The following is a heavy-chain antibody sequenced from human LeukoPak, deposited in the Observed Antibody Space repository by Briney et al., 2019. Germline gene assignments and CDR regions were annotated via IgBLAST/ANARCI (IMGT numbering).Heavy chain of an antibody. CDR1: GFTFSSYE. CDR2: ISSSGSTI. D-gene: IGHD5-18*01. J-gene: IGHJ3*02. Sequence: GGSLRLSCAASGFTFSSYEMNWVRQAPGKGLEWVSYISSSGSTIYYADSVKGRFTISRDNAKNSLYLQMNSLRAEDTAVYYCARDPGYGYSGAFDIWGQGTMVTVSS. CDR3: ARDPGYGYSGAFDI. V-gene: IGHV3-48*03.